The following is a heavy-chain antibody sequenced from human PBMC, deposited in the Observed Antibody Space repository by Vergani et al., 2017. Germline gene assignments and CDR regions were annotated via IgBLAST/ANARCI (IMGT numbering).Heavy chain of an antibody. CDR2: INQDGSQK. D-gene: IGHD6-19*01. CDR3: ARTGYSSNSKDY. Sequence: VQLVESGGGEVQPGRSLRLSCSAAGFPFSDYGVHWVRQAPGKGLEWVANINQDGSQKQYVDSVKGRFTISRDNAKNSLYLQMNSLRAEDTAVYHCARTGYSSNSKDYWGQGTLVTVSS. V-gene: IGHV3-7*01. J-gene: IGHJ4*02. CDR1: GFPFSDYG.